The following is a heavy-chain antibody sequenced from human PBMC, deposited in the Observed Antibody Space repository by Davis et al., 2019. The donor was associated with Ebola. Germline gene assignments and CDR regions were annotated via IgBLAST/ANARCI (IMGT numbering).Heavy chain of an antibody. D-gene: IGHD4-17*01. V-gene: IGHV3-30-3*01. J-gene: IGHJ6*02. CDR2: ISYDGSNK. CDR3: ARDGIDYGDYYGMDV. Sequence: GESLKISCAASGFTFSSYAMHWVRQAPGKGLEWVAVISYDGSNKYYADSVKGRFTISRDNSKNTLYLQMNSLRAEDTAVYYCARDGIDYGDYYGMDVWGQGTTVTVSS. CDR1: GFTFSSYA.